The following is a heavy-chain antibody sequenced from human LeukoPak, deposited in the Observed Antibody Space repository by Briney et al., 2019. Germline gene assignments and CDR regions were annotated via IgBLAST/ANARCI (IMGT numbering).Heavy chain of an antibody. V-gene: IGHV3-30-3*01. CDR3: AVRITIFPFDY. Sequence: GRSLRLSCAASGFTFSSYAMHCVRQAPGKGLEWVAVISYDGSNKYYADSVKGRFTISRDNSKNTLYLQMNSLRAEDTAVYYCAVRITIFPFDYWGQGTLVTVSS. J-gene: IGHJ4*02. CDR1: GFTFSSYA. CDR2: ISYDGSNK. D-gene: IGHD3-9*01.